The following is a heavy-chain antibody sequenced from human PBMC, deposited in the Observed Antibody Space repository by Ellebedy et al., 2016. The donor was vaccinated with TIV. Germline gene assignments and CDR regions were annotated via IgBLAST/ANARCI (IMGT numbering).Heavy chain of an antibody. V-gene: IGHV1-69*13. CDR2: TIPLFGTA. CDR1: GGTFSKYA. D-gene: IGHD5-24*01. Sequence: AASVKVSCKASGGTFSKYAINWVRQAPGQGLEWMGGTIPLFGTANYAQTLQGRITIIADESTSTAYMELSSLRSEDTAVYYCAIDRAPDGRNWYFDLWGRGTLVTVSS. J-gene: IGHJ2*01. CDR3: AIDRAPDGRNWYFDL.